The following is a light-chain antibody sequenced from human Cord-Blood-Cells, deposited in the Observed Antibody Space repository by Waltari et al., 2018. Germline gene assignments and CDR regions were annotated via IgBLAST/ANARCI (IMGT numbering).Light chain of an antibody. V-gene: IGLV2-14*01. CDR1: SSDVGGSHY. J-gene: IGLJ2*01. CDR3: SSYTSSSTGV. Sequence: QSALTQPASVSGSPGQSITISFTCTSSDVGGSHYVSWYQQHPGKAPKLMIYDVSNRPSGVSNRFSGSKSGNTASLTISGLQAEDEADYYCSSYTSSSTGVFGGGTKLTVL. CDR2: DVS.